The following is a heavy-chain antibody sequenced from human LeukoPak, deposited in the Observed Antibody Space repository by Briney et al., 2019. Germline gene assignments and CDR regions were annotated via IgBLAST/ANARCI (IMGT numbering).Heavy chain of an antibody. Sequence: SETLSLTCAVSGDSISSYDWSWIRQPPGKGLEWIGFIHYSGSTSFNPSLKSRVTMSLDTSEKQFSLKLSSVTASDTAVYYCAADTGSRFAYWGQGTLVTVSS. CDR2: IHYSGST. CDR1: GDSISSYD. J-gene: IGHJ4*02. D-gene: IGHD1-26*01. CDR3: AADTGSRFAY. V-gene: IGHV4-59*01.